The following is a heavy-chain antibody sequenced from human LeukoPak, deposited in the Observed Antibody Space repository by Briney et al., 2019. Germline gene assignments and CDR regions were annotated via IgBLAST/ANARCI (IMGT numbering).Heavy chain of an antibody. CDR3: VGPDSQFDC. CDR2: ISSSSSYI. Sequence: GGSLRLSGAASGFTFSSYSMNWVRQAPGKGLEWVSSISSSSSYIYYADSVKGQFTISRDNAKNSLYLQMNNLRAEDTAVYYCVGPDSQFDCWGQGTLVTVSS. J-gene: IGHJ4*02. CDR1: GFTFSSYS. V-gene: IGHV3-21*01. D-gene: IGHD3-10*01.